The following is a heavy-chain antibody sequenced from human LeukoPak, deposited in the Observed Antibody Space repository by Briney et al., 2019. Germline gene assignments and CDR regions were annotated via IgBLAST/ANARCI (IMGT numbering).Heavy chain of an antibody. V-gene: IGHV3-23*01. CDR1: GFAFSDYY. CDR3: AKAPGSSGWFDY. J-gene: IGHJ4*02. Sequence: GGSLRLSCAASGFAFSDYYMSWIRQAPGKGLEWVSAISGSGGSTYYADSVEGRFTISRDNSKNTLYLQMNSLRAEDTAVYYCAKAPGSSGWFDYWGQGTLVTVSS. D-gene: IGHD6-19*01. CDR2: ISGSGGST.